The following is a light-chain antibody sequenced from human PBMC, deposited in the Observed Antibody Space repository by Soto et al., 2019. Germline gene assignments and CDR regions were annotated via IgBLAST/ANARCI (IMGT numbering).Light chain of an antibody. V-gene: IGKV1-6*01. J-gene: IGKJ1*01. CDR2: ASS. CDR3: LQDYTYPRT. CDR1: QGIRND. Sequence: AIQMTQSPSSLSASVGDRVNITCRASQGIRNDLAWYQQRPGAAPKLLIFASSNLQTGVPSRFRGSGSGTDFTLTISSLLPDDFVTYYCLQDYTYPRTFGQGTKVEI.